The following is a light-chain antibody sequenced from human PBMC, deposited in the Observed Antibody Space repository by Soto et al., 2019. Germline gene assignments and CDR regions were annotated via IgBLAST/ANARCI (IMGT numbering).Light chain of an antibody. Sequence: DIVMTQSPDSLAVSLGETASINCKSSQNVLYSSNNQNYLAWYQQRPGQPPKLLIYWVSTRESEVPDRFSGSASGTDFTLTISRLQTEDVAVYFCHHYNTTPFSFSGGTKVEIK. CDR3: HHYNTTPFS. CDR2: WVS. J-gene: IGKJ4*01. V-gene: IGKV4-1*01. CDR1: QNVLYSSNNQNY.